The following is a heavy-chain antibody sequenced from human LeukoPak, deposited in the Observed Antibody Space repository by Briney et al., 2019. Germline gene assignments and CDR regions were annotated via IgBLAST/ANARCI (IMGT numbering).Heavy chain of an antibody. V-gene: IGHV3-7*01. CDR2: IKEDGSEK. J-gene: IGHJ4*02. CDR3: ARGRRDTQYQVFDY. Sequence: PGGSLRLSCVASGFTFSNYWMNWVRQAPGKGLECVANIKEDGSEKYYVDSVKGRFTISRDNAKNSLYLQMSSLRDEDTAVYYCARGRRDTQYQVFDYWGQGTLVTVSS. D-gene: IGHD2-2*01. CDR1: GFTFSNYW.